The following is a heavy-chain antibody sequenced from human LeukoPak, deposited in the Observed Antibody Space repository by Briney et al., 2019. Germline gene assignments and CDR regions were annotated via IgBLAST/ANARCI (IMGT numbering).Heavy chain of an antibody. D-gene: IGHD3-10*01. CDR2: IVLGSGNT. V-gene: IGHV1-58*02. CDR1: GFTFITSA. J-gene: IGHJ3*02. CDR3: ATNYGSGSYRRAAFDI. Sequence: GASVKVSCKASGFTFITSAMQWVRQARGQRLEWIGWIVLGSGNTNYAQNFQERVTITRDMSTNTAYMELSSLRSEDTAVYYCATNYGSGSYRRAAFDIWGQGTMVTVSS.